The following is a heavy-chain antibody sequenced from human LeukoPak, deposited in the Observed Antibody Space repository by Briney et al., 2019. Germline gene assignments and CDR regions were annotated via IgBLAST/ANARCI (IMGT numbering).Heavy chain of an antibody. CDR2: ISSSGSTI. CDR3: AELGITMIGGV. D-gene: IGHD3-10*02. V-gene: IGHV3-48*03. Sequence: PGGSVRLSCAASGFTFSSYEMNWVRQAPGKGLEWVSYISSSGSTIYYADSVKGRFTISRDNAKNSLYLQMNSLRAEDTAVYYCAELGITMIGGVWGKGTTVTNSS. J-gene: IGHJ6*04. CDR1: GFTFSSYE.